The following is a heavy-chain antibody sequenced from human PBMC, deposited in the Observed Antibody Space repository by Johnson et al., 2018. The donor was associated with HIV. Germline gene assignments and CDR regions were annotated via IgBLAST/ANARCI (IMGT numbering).Heavy chain of an antibody. V-gene: IGHV3-30*18. D-gene: IGHD1-26*01. Sequence: QVHLVESGGGVVQPGRSLRLSCAASGFTFSSYGMHWVRQAPGKGLEWVAVISYDGSNKYYADSVKGRFTISRDNSKNTLFLQMNSLRDEDTAVYFCAKGGVWEIPLGFGAFDIWGQGTMVTVSS. CDR3: AKGGVWEIPLGFGAFDI. CDR2: ISYDGSNK. CDR1: GFTFSSYG. J-gene: IGHJ3*02.